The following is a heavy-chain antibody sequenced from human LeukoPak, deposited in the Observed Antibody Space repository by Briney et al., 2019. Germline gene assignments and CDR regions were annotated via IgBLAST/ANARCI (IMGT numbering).Heavy chain of an antibody. V-gene: IGHV3-30*04. CDR1: GFTFSSYA. J-gene: IGHJ4*02. D-gene: IGHD6-19*01. CDR2: ISYDGSNK. CDR3: AKDNRGVEQWLVPRNDY. Sequence: GGSLRLSCAASGFTFSSYAMHWVRQAPGKGLEWVAVISYDGSNKHYADSVKGRFTISRDISKNTLYLQMNSLRAEDTAVYYCAKDNRGVEQWLVPRNDYWGQGTLVTVSS.